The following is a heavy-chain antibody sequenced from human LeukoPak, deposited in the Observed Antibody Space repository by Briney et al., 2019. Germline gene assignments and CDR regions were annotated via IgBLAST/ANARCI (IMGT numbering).Heavy chain of an antibody. V-gene: IGHV3-48*04. D-gene: IGHD1-7*01. CDR2: ISATGGTI. CDR3: ARETRLALFDY. J-gene: IGHJ4*02. CDR1: GFTFSSYA. Sequence: PGRSLRLSCAASGFTFSSYAMHWVRQAPGKGLEWVSYISATGGTIYYADSVKGRFTISRDNAKNSLYLQMNSLRAEDTAVYYCARETRLALFDYWGQGTLVTVSS.